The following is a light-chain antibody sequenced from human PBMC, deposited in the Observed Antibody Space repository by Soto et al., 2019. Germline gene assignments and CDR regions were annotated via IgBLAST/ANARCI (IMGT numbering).Light chain of an antibody. V-gene: IGLV1-40*01. J-gene: IGLJ7*01. CDR3: QSYDTSLGGLGGV. CDR1: SSNIGAGHD. CDR2: ADS. Sequence: QSVLTQPPSVSGAPGQRVTISCTGSSSNIGAGHDVHWYHQKDPRTAPKLLIYADSNRPSGAPDRFSASKSGTSASLAITGLQAEDEADYYCQSYDTSLGGLGGVFGGGTQLTVL.